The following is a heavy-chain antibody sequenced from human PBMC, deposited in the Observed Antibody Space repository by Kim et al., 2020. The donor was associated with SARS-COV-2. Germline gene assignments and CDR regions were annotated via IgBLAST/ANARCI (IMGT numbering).Heavy chain of an antibody. Sequence: SVKVSCKASGGTFSSYAISWVRQAPGQGLEWMGGIIPIFGTANYAQKFQGRVTITADESTSTAYMELSSLRSEDTAVYYCARDQPGYYYDSSGFEEGVNWFDPWGQGTLVTVSS. D-gene: IGHD3-22*01. CDR2: IIPIFGTA. J-gene: IGHJ5*02. CDR1: GGTFSSYA. CDR3: ARDQPGYYYDSSGFEEGVNWFDP. V-gene: IGHV1-69*13.